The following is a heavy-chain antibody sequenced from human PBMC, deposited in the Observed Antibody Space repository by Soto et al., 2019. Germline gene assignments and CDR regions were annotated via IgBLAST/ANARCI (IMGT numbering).Heavy chain of an antibody. CDR3: ARVDYGDYVCDY. J-gene: IGHJ4*02. CDR2: IYYSGST. D-gene: IGHD4-17*01. V-gene: IGHV4-59*01. CDR1: GGSISSYY. Sequence: TLSLTCTVSGGSISSYYWSWIRQPPGKGLEWIGYIYYSGSTNYNPSLKSRVTISVDTSKNQFSLKLSSVTAADTAVYYCARVDYGDYVCDYWGQGTLVTVSS.